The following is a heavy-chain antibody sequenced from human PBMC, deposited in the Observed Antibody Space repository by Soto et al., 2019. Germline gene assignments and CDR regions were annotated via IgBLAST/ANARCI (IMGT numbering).Heavy chain of an antibody. D-gene: IGHD5-12*01. J-gene: IGHJ6*02. CDR1: GFSSGDYA. Sequence: PGGSLRLCCTGSGFSSGDYAMSWVRQAPGKGLEWVGFIRSKAYGGTTEYAASVKGRFTISRDDSKNIAYLQMDSLKTEDTAVYYCTRPKEFFLRFYYYAMDVWGQGTTVTVYS. V-gene: IGHV3-49*04. CDR3: TRPKEFFLRFYYYAMDV. CDR2: IRSKAYGGTT.